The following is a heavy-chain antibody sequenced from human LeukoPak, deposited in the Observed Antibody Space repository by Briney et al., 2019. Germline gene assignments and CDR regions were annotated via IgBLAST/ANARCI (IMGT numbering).Heavy chain of an antibody. J-gene: IGHJ4*02. CDR1: GYSFTSYW. Sequence: GESLKISCKGSGYSFTSYWIGWVRQMPGKGLEWMGIIYPGDSDARYSPSFQGQVTISADKSISTAYLHWSSLKASDTAMYYCARWLGYCSSTRCYQPFDYWGQGTLVTVSS. D-gene: IGHD2-2*01. CDR3: ARWLGYCSSTRCYQPFDY. V-gene: IGHV5-51*01. CDR2: IYPGDSDA.